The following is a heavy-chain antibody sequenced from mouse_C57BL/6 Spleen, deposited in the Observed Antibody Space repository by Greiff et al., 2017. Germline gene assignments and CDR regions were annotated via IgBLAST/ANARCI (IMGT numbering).Heavy chain of an antibody. CDR1: GYTFTSYW. Sequence: QLQQSGAELVKPGASVKMSCKASGYTFTSYWITWVKQRPGQGLEWIGDIYPGSGSTNYNEKFKSKATLTVDTSSSTAYMQLSSLTSEDSAVYYCARNGDAMDYWGQGTSVTVSS. J-gene: IGHJ4*01. CDR3: ARNGDAMDY. CDR2: IYPGSGST. V-gene: IGHV1-55*01.